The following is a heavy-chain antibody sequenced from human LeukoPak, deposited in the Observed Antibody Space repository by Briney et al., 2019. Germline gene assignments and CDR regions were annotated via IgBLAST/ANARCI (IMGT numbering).Heavy chain of an antibody. V-gene: IGHV1-8*01. CDR3: ARVRGRLRYFDWLLGARDYYYMDV. CDR1: GYTFTSYD. CDR2: MNPNSGNT. Sequence: ASVKVSCKASGYTFTSYDINWVRQATGQGLEWMGWMNPNSGNTGYAQKFQGRVTMTRNTSISTAYMELSSLRSEDTAVYYCARVRGRLRYFDWLLGARDYYYMDVWGKGTTVTISS. J-gene: IGHJ6*03. D-gene: IGHD3-9*01.